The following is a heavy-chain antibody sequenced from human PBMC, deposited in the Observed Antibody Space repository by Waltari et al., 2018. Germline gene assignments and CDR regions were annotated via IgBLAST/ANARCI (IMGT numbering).Heavy chain of an antibody. CDR2: ISAYNGNT. CDR1: DYTFTSYG. Sequence: QVQLVQSGGEVRKPGASVQVSCKASDYTFTSYGITWVRQAPGKGLEWMGWISAYNGNTNYAQKLQGRVTMTTDTSTSTAYMELRSLRSDDTAVYYCARGPYCSSTSCYGQRIDYWGQGTLVTVSS. CDR3: ARGPYCSSTSCYGQRIDY. J-gene: IGHJ4*02. D-gene: IGHD2-2*01. V-gene: IGHV1-18*01.